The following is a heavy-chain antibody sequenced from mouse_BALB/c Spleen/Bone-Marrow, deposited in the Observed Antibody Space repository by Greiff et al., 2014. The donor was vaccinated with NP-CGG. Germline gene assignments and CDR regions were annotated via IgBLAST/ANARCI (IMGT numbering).Heavy chain of an antibody. V-gene: IGHV14-3*02. CDR2: IDPANGNT. CDR3: AREGPEDCY. CDR1: GFNIKDTY. J-gene: IGHJ2*01. Sequence: VQLKEPGAELVKPGASVKLSCTASGFNIKDTYMHWVKQRPEQGLEWIGRIDPANGNTKYDREFQGKATITADTSSNTAYLQLSSLTSEDTAVYYCAREGPEDCYWGQGTTLTVSS.